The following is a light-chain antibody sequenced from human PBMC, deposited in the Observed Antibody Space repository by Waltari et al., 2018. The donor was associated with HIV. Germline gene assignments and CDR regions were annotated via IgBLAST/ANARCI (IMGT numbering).Light chain of an antibody. Sequence: QSALTQPASVYGSPGQSITISCTGTSSDVGGYNYVSWYQHHPGQAPKLMIFDVSNRPSGVSNRFSGSKSGNTASLTISGLQAEDEADYYCNSYTSSSHVIFGGGTKLTVL. CDR3: NSYTSSSHVI. CDR1: SSDVGGYNY. J-gene: IGLJ2*01. CDR2: DVS. V-gene: IGLV2-14*01.